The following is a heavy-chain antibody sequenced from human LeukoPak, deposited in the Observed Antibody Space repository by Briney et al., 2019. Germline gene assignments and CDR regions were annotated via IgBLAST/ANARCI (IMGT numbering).Heavy chain of an antibody. J-gene: IGHJ4*02. D-gene: IGHD3-10*01. V-gene: IGHV5-51*01. CDR2: VYPGDSDSDT. Sequence: GESLKISCKGSGYSFTSYWIGWVRQMPGKGLEWMGVVYPGDSDSDTKYSPSFQGQVTISADKSISTAYLQWSSLKASDTAIYYCARRDYYGSGSYWGPFDYWGQGTLVTVSS. CDR1: GYSFTSYW. CDR3: ARRDYYGSGSYWGPFDY.